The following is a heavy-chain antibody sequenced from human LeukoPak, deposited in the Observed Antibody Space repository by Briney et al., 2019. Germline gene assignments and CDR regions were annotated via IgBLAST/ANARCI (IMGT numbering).Heavy chain of an antibody. CDR1: GGTFSSYA. J-gene: IGHJ3*02. CDR2: IIPILGIA. D-gene: IGHD3-10*01. CDR3: ARADQSLLWLSDAFDI. Sequence: SVKVSCKASGGTFSSYAISWVRQAPGQGLEWMGRIIPILGIANYAQKFQGRVTITADESTSTAYMELSSLRSEDTAVYYCARADQSLLWLSDAFDIWGQGTMVTVSS. V-gene: IGHV1-69*04.